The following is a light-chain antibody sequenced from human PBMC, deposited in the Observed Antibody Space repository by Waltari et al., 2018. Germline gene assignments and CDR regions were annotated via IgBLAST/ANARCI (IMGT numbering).Light chain of an antibody. CDR2: LGS. V-gene: IGKV2-28*01. Sequence: IVMTQSPVSLPVTPGEPASISCRPSRSLLHSNGYTYLDWYLQKPGQSPRLLIYLGSTRASGVPDRFSGSGSGTDFTLRISRVEAEDVGVYYCMQASHTPSVAFGGGTKVEIK. J-gene: IGKJ4*01. CDR3: MQASHTPSVA. CDR1: RSLLHSNGYTY.